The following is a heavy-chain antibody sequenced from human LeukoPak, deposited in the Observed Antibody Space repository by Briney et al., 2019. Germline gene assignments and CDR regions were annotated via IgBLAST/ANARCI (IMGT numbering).Heavy chain of an antibody. J-gene: IGHJ2*01. D-gene: IGHD6-19*01. CDR2: ITSSSSYI. CDR1: RSTFSSYN. V-gene: IGHV3-21*01. Sequence: GGSLRLSCAASRSTFSSYNMNWVRQAPGKGLEWVSSITSSSSYIYYADSVKGRFTISRDNTKNSLYLQMNSLRAEDTAVYYCARGAVSYSSGWYANWYLDLWGRGTLVTVSS. CDR3: ARGAVSYSSGWYANWYLDL.